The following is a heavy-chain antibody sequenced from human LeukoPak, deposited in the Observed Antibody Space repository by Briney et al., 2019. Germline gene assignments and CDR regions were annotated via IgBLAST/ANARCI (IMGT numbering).Heavy chain of an antibody. CDR1: GLSISNYY. V-gene: IGHV4-59*08. CDR3: ARHRSDGTYPLDY. Sequence: SQTLSLTCTVSGLSISNYYWSWIRQPPGKGLEWIGQIHSSGTTTYNPSLKSRVTMSVDTSKNQFSLKLTSVTAADTAVYYCARHRSDGTYPLDYWGQGALVTVSS. J-gene: IGHJ4*02. CDR2: IHSSGTT. D-gene: IGHD1-26*01.